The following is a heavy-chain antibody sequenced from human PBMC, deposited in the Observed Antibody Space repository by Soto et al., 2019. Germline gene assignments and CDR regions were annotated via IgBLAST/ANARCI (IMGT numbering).Heavy chain of an antibody. Sequence: KSSETLSLTCSVSGGSISSGDYYWRWIRQPPGKGLEWIGYIYYSGSTYYNPSLKSRVTISVDTSKNQFSLKLSSVTAADTAVYYCARYQPRVYYFDYWGQGTLVTVSS. V-gene: IGHV4-30-4*01. CDR3: ARYQPRVYYFDY. CDR2: IYYSGST. D-gene: IGHD3-3*01. J-gene: IGHJ4*02. CDR1: GGSISSGDYY.